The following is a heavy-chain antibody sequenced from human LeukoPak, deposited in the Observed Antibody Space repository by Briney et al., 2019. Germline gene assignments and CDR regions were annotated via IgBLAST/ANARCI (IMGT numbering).Heavy chain of an antibody. CDR1: GFTFSSYW. CDR3: AKYSGYENFDY. J-gene: IGHJ4*02. V-gene: IGHV3-7*03. Sequence: GGSLRLSCAASGFTFSSYWMSWVRQAPGKGLEWVANIKQDGSEKYYVDSVKGRFTISRDSAKNSLYLQMNGLRAEDTAVYYCAKYSGYENFDYWGQGTLVTVSS. D-gene: IGHD5-12*01. CDR2: IKQDGSEK.